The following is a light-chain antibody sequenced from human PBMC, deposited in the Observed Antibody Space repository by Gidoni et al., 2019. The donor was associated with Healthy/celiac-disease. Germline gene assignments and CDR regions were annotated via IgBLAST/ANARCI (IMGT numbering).Light chain of an antibody. V-gene: IGKV1-39*01. CDR3: QQSYSTPPN. J-gene: IGKJ2*01. CDR2: AAS. Sequence: DIQMTQSPSSLSASVGDRVTITCRASQSISSYLNWYQQKPGKAPKLLIYAASSLQSGGPSRFSGSGSGTDFTLTISSLQPEDFATYYCQQSYSTPPNFGQGTKLEIK. CDR1: QSISSY.